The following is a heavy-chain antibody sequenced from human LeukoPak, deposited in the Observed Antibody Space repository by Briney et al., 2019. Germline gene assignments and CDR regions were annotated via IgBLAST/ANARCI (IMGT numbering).Heavy chain of an antibody. CDR2: ISSSGSTI. J-gene: IGHJ4*02. Sequence: GGSLRLSCAASGFTFSSYEMNWVRQAPGKGLEWVSYISSSGSTIYYADSVKGRFTISRDNAKNSLYLQMNSLRAEDTAVYYCAKDLATTYFDYWGQGTLVTVSS. CDR1: GFTFSSYE. V-gene: IGHV3-48*03. CDR3: AKDLATTYFDY. D-gene: IGHD4-17*01.